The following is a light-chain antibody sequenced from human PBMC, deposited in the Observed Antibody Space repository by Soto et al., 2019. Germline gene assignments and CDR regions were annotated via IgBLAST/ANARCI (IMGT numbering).Light chain of an antibody. CDR2: GAS. J-gene: IGKJ1*01. CDR3: QQYNDWPRT. Sequence: EIVLTQSPATLSLSPGERATLSCRASQSVSNYLAWYQQKPGQAPRLLIYGASGRATDISARFTGSGSGTEFTLTISSLQSGDSAVYYCQQYNDWPRTFGQGTKVDI. V-gene: IGKV3-15*01. CDR1: QSVSNY.